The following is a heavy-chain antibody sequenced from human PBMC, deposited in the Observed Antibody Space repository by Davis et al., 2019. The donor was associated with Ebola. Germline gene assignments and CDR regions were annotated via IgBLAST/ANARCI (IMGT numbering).Heavy chain of an antibody. CDR2: IYYSGST. V-gene: IGHV4-39*07. D-gene: IGHD6-19*01. CDR1: GGSISSSSHY. CDR3: AAYKTGWYGSYGLDV. J-gene: IGHJ6*02. Sequence: MPSETLSLTCTVSGGSISSSSHYWGWIRQPPGKGLEWIGCIYYSGSTYYNPSLKSRVTISIDTSKNQLSLKMNSVTAADTAVYYCAAYKTGWYGSYGLDVWGLGTAVTVSS.